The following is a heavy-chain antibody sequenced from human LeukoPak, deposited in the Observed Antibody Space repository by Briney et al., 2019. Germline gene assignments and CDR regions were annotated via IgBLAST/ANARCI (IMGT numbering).Heavy chain of an antibody. CDR3: AGGSYGLTFDY. CDR2: INSNGGST. CDR1: GFTFITYA. J-gene: IGHJ4*02. D-gene: IGHD1-26*01. Sequence: GGSLRLSCAASGFTFITYAMSWVRQAPGKGLEWVSAINSNGGSTYYADSVRGRFTISRDNSKNTVYLQMNSLRAEDTAIYYCAGGSYGLTFDYWGQGTLVTVSS. V-gene: IGHV3-23*01.